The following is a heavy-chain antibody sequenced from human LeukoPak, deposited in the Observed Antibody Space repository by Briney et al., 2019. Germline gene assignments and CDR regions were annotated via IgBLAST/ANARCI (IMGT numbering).Heavy chain of an antibody. Sequence: SETLSLTCTVSGDSLGSGMYYWGWIRQAPGKGLTWIGSIYHSGSIFYNASFESQVAMSVDPSNNQFSLRLTSVTAADTAVYYCARLCQVTTRAKFEHWGQGILVTVSS. CDR2: IYHSGSI. CDR3: ARLCQVTTRAKFEH. V-gene: IGHV4-39*01. J-gene: IGHJ4*02. CDR1: GDSLGSGMYY. D-gene: IGHD4-17*01.